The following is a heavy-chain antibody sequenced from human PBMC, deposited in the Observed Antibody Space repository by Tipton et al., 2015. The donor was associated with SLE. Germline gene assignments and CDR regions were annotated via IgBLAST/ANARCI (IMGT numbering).Heavy chain of an antibody. V-gene: IGHV4-38-2*02. J-gene: IGHJ4*02. CDR3: ARDLTIFGVVRDY. Sequence: TLSLTCAVSGYSISSGYYWGWIRQPPGKGLEWIGSIYHSGSTYYNPSLKSRVTISVDTSKNQFSLNLSSVTAADTAVYYCARDLTIFGVVRDYWGQGTLVTVSS. CDR1: GYSISSGYY. CDR2: IYHSGST. D-gene: IGHD3-3*01.